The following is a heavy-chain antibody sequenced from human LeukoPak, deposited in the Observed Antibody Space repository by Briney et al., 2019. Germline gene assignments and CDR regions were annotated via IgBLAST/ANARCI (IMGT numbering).Heavy chain of an antibody. CDR2: INPNSGGT. D-gene: IGHD3-16*02. V-gene: IGHV1-2*02. J-gene: IGHJ4*02. CDR1: GYTFTGYY. CDR3: ARGSDLYDYVWGSYRYYFDY. Sequence: GASVKVSCKASGYTFTGYYMHWVRQAAGQGLEWMGWINPNSGGTNYAQKFQGRVTMTRDTSISTAYMELSRLRSDDTAVYYCARGSDLYDYVWGSYRYYFDYWGQGTLVTVSS.